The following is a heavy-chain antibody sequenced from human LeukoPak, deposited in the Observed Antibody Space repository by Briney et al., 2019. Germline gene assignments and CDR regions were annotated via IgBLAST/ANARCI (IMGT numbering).Heavy chain of an antibody. D-gene: IGHD2-2*01. Sequence: SETLSLTCTVSGGSISSSSYYWGWIRQPPGKGLEWIGYIYYSGSTNYNPSLKSRVTISVDTSKNQFSLKLSSVTAADTAVYYCARDSQYCTSTSCYFDYWGQGTLVTVSS. CDR2: IYYSGST. CDR1: GGSISSSSYY. J-gene: IGHJ4*02. CDR3: ARDSQYCTSTSCYFDY. V-gene: IGHV4-61*01.